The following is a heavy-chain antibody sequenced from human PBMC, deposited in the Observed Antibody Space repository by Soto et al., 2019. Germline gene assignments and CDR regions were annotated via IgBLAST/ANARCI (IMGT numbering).Heavy chain of an antibody. CDR2: INSDGSST. D-gene: IGHD2-2*01. CDR3: ARDMARCSSTSCYGDYYYYYGMDV. Sequence: PGGSLRLSCAASGFTFSSYWMHWVRQAPGKGLVWVSRINSDGSSTSYADSVKGRFTISRDNAKNTLYLQMNSLRAEDTAVYYCARDMARCSSTSCYGDYYYYYGMDVWGQGTTVTVSS. J-gene: IGHJ6*02. CDR1: GFTFSSYW. V-gene: IGHV3-74*01.